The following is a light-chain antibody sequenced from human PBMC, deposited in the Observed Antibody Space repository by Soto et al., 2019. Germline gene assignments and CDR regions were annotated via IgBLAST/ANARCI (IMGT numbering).Light chain of an antibody. CDR3: QQYNDRPPA. Sequence: EKVVTQSPATLSVSPGARATLSCRASQSVSSNLAWYQQKPGQAPRLIIYDASTRATGVPDRFSGSGYGREFTLTISSLQSEDFAIYSCQQYNDRPPAFGQGTKVDIK. CDR2: DAS. CDR1: QSVSSN. J-gene: IGKJ1*01. V-gene: IGKV3-15*01.